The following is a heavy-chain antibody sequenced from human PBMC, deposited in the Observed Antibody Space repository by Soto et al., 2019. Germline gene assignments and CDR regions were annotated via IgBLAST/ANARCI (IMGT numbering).Heavy chain of an antibody. D-gene: IGHD5-12*01. CDR2: IYYSGST. Sequence: QVQLQESGPGLVKPSETLSLTCTVSGGSISSYYWSWIRQPPGKGLEWIGYIYYSGSTNYNPSLKSRVTISVDTSKNQCSLKLSSVTAADTAVYYCARIVATIYPYYYYYGMDVWGQETTVTVSS. CDR1: GGSISSYY. CDR3: ARIVATIYPYYYYYGMDV. J-gene: IGHJ6*02. V-gene: IGHV4-59*01.